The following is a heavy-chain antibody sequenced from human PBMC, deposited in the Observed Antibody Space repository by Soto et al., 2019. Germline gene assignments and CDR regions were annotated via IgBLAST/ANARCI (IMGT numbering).Heavy chain of an antibody. J-gene: IGHJ4*02. CDR1: GGSITTNY. CDR3: ARSEGPHLVSDD. V-gene: IGHV4-59*01. CDR2: IYNSGST. D-gene: IGHD6-13*01. Sequence: QVQLQESGPGLVKPPETLSLICTVSGGSITTNYWSWIRQPPGKGLEWIGYIYNSGSTNYNPSLKSRVTISVDTSKNQFSLRLISVTAADTAVYYCARSEGPHLVSDDWGQGTLVTVSS.